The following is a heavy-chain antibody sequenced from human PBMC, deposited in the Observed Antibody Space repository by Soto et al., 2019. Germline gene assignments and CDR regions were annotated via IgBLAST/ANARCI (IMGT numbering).Heavy chain of an antibody. J-gene: IGHJ6*02. CDR1: VFTFSSYA. CDR2: ISYDGSNK. V-gene: IGHV3-30-3*01. D-gene: IGHD5-18*01. Sequence: WWSLRLSCSASVFTFSSYAMHWVRQAPGKGLEWVAVISYDGSNKYYADSVKGRFTISRDNSKNTLYLQMNSLRAEDTAVYYCARDGAMVDTLLFYYYGMDVWGQGTTVTVSS. CDR3: ARDGAMVDTLLFYYYGMDV.